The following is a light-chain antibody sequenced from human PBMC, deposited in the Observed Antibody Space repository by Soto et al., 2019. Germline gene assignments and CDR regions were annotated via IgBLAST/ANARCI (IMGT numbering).Light chain of an antibody. CDR1: QSVSSNF. CDR3: QQRSNWPPIT. V-gene: IGKV3D-20*02. CDR2: GAS. J-gene: IGKJ5*01. Sequence: EIVLTQSPGTLSLSPWERTTLSCRASQSVSSNFLDWYQQKPGQAPRLLIYGASSRATGIPDRFSGSGSGTDFTLTISNLEPEDFAVYYCQQRSNWPPITFGQGTRLEIK.